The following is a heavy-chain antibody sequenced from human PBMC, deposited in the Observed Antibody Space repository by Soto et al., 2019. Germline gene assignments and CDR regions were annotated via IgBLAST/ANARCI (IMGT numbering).Heavy chain of an antibody. D-gene: IGHD1-26*01. CDR3: ARHGITGSYYDAFDI. J-gene: IGHJ3*02. CDR1: GFTFSDYW. V-gene: IGHV3-7*01. CDR2: IKQDGNEK. Sequence: GGSLRLSCAVSGFTFSDYWMSWVRQAPGKGLEWVANIKQDGNEKYYVDSVKGRFTISRDDAKNSLYLQMNSLRAEDTAVYYCARHGITGSYYDAFDIWGQGTMVTVSS.